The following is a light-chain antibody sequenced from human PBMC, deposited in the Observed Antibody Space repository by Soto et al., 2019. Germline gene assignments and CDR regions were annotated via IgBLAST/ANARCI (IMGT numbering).Light chain of an antibody. CDR2: EGS. CDR1: SSDVGSYNL. CDR3: CSYAGSSTFLYV. J-gene: IGLJ1*01. V-gene: IGLV2-23*03. Sequence: QSALTQPASVYGSPGQSIPISCTGISSDVGSYNLVSWYQQHPGKAPKLMIYEGSKRPSGVSDRFSGSKSGNTASLTISGLQAEDEADYYCCSYAGSSTFLYVFGTGTKVTVL.